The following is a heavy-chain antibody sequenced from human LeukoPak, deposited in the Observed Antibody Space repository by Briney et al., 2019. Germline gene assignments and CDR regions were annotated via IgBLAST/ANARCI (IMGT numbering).Heavy chain of an antibody. Sequence: SVKVSCKASGGTFSSYAISWVRQAPGQGLEWMGGIIPIFGTANYAQKFQGRVTITADESTSTAYMELSSLRSEDTAVYYCARGGPEIVTISGRAYYYYGMDVWGQGTTVTVSS. J-gene: IGHJ6*02. CDR2: IIPIFGTA. CDR3: ARGGPEIVTISGRAYYYYGMDV. D-gene: IGHD3-3*01. V-gene: IGHV1-69*13. CDR1: GGTFSSYA.